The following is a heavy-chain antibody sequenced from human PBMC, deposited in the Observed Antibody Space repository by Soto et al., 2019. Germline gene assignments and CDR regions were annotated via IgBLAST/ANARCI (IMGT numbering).Heavy chain of an antibody. V-gene: IGHV3-23*01. D-gene: IGHD5-18*01. CDR2: ISGSGGST. Sequence: GGSLRLSCAASGFTFSSYAMSWVRQAPGKGLEWVSAISGSGGSTYYADSVKGRFTISRDNSKNTLYLQMNSLRAEDTAVYYCAKDKVRDSYGYFRYYYGMDVWGQGTTVTVSS. J-gene: IGHJ6*02. CDR1: GFTFSSYA. CDR3: AKDKVRDSYGYFRYYYGMDV.